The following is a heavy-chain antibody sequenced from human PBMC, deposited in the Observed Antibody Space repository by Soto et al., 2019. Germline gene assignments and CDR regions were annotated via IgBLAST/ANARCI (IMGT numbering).Heavy chain of an antibody. V-gene: IGHV5-51*01. CDR2: IYPGDSET. CDR1: GYNFNTYW. J-gene: IGHJ4*02. Sequence: PGESLKISCEASGYNFNTYWIAWVRQMPGKGLEWMGMIYPGDSETKYSESFQGQVTMSVDNSLSIAYLQWRSLKASDTATYFCACGYWGSKGFFDYWGRGTLVTVAS. D-gene: IGHD3-22*01. CDR3: ACGYWGSKGFFDY.